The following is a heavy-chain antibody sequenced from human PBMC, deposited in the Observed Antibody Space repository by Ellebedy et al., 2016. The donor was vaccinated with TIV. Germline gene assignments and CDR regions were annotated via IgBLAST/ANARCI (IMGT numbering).Heavy chain of an antibody. CDR3: ARVIGLPDCDGATCSPPPPLDS. CDR1: GYTFTKYY. CDR2: INPSDGGT. Sequence: ASVKVSCKASGYTFTKYYMHWVRQAPGQGLEWMGIINPSDGGTTYAKKFQERVAMTRDMSTSTVHMELGSLRSDDTAVYYCARVIGLPDCDGATCSPPPPLDSWGQGTLVTVSS. V-gene: IGHV1-46*01. J-gene: IGHJ4*02. D-gene: IGHD2-21*01.